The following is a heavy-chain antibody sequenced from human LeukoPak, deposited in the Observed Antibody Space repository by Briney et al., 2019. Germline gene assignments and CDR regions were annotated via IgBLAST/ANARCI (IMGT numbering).Heavy chain of an antibody. J-gene: IGHJ4*02. CDR3: ARVSWFGELTHYFDY. V-gene: IGHV4-30-2*01. CDR2: IYHSRNT. D-gene: IGHD3-10*01. Sequence: ESSQTLSLTCAVSGGSISSGDYSWSWIRQPPGKGLEWIGHIYHSRNTYYNPSLKGRVTISVDRTKNQFSLKLSSVTAADTAVYYCARVSWFGELTHYFDYWGQGTLVTVSS. CDR1: GGSISSGDYS.